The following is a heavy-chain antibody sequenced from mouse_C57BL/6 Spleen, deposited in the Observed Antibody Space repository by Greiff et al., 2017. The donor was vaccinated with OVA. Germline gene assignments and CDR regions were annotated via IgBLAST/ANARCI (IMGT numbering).Heavy chain of an antibody. V-gene: IGHV1-52*01. D-gene: IGHD2-5*01. CDR1: GYTFTSYW. CDR3: AVTVVSRFGD. CDR2: IDPSDSET. Sequence: QVQLQQPGAELVRPGSSVKLSCKASGYTFTSYWMHWVKQRPRQGLEWIGNIDPSDSETHYNQKFKDKATLTVDKSSSTTYMQLSSLTSEDSAVYDYAVTVVSRFGDWGQGATLTVSS. J-gene: IGHJ2*01.